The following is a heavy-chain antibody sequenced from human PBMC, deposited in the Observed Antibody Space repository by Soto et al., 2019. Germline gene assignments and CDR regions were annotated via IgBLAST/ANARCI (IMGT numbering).Heavy chain of an antibody. J-gene: IGHJ4*02. D-gene: IGHD2-2*01. CDR1: GYTFTGYY. V-gene: IGHV1-2*04. CDR3: AIPVGYCSSTSCPPGH. Sequence: ASVKVSCKASGYTFTGYYMHWVRQAPGQGLEWMGWINPNSGGTNYAQKFQGWVTMTRDTSISTAYMELSRLRSDDTAVYYCAIPVGYCSSTSCPPGHWGQGTLVTVSS. CDR2: INPNSGGT.